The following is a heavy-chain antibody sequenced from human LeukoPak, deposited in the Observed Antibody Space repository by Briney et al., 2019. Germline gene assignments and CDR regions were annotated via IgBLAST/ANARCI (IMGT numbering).Heavy chain of an antibody. CDR2: IFHTGIT. V-gene: IGHV4-59*02. J-gene: IGHJ5*01. D-gene: IGHD2-2*02. Sequence: PSETLSLTCTVSAASVTKYYWHWIRQAPGKGLEWIGFIFHTGITNYNPSLKSRVTISVDTSKNQFSLKLTSVTAADTAVYFCARDLFPINWFESWGQGNLVPVSS. CDR1: AASVTKYY. CDR3: ARDLFPINWFES.